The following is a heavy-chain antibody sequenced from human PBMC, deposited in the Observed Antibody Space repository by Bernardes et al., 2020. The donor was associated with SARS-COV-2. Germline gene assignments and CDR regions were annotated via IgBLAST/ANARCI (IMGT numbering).Heavy chain of an antibody. J-gene: IGHJ6*02. CDR1: GFTFSNYW. D-gene: IGHD5-12*01. Sequence: GESLKISCKGSGFTFSNYWIGWVRQMPGKGLEWMGIIYPGDSDTRYSPSFQGQVTISADKSISTAYLQWSSLKASDTARYYCARLFISGRVNYYYYAVNVWGQGTTVTVSS. CDR3: ARLFISGRVNYYYYAVNV. V-gene: IGHV5-51*01. CDR2: IYPGDSDT.